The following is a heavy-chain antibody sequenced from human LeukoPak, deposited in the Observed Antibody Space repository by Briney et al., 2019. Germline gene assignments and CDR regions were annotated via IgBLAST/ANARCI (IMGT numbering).Heavy chain of an antibody. Sequence: ASVKVSCKASGCTFTSYDINWVRQATGQGLEWMGWMNPNSGNTGYAQKFQGRVTMTRNTSISTAYMELSSLRSEDTAVYYCARGRYYGSGSYRGMDVWGQGTTVTVSS. J-gene: IGHJ6*02. D-gene: IGHD3-10*01. V-gene: IGHV1-8*01. CDR2: MNPNSGNT. CDR3: ARGRYYGSGSYRGMDV. CDR1: GCTFTSYD.